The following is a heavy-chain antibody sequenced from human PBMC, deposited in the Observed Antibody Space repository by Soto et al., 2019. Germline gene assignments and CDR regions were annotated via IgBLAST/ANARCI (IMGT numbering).Heavy chain of an antibody. Sequence: PSETLSLTCTVSGDSIGGVGYWSWIRQFPGGGLEWIGCITSSGSTYYNPALNNRISLSLDTSQNQFSLKLLSVTAADTVIYYCARSGVTGIVIPSHWFDPWGQGTLVTVSS. J-gene: IGHJ5*02. CDR1: GDSIGGVGY. CDR2: ITSSGST. D-gene: IGHD2-21*02. CDR3: ARSGVTGIVIPSHWFDP. V-gene: IGHV4-31*03.